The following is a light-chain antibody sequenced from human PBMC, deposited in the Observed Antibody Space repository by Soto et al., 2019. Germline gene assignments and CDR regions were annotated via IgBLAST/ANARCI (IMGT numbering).Light chain of an antibody. CDR1: QVIRSD. V-gene: IGKV1-17*01. CDR2: GAS. CDR3: QQLNSYPRT. Sequence: DIQMTQSPSSLSASVGDRVTITCRASQVIRSDLAWYQQKPGKAPKRLIYGASNLQSGVPSRFSGSGSGTEFTLTISSLQPEDFATYYCQQLNSYPRTFGQGTRLEIK. J-gene: IGKJ5*01.